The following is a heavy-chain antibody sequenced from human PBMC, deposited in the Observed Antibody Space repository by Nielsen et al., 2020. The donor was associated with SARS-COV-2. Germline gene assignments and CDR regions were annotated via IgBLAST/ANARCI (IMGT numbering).Heavy chain of an antibody. CDR1: GFTFSSYA. D-gene: IGHD6-19*01. CDR3: AREATMNSSGWYFLSYYYYYGMDV. J-gene: IGHJ6*02. Sequence: GESLKISCAASGFTFSSYAMSWVRQAPGKGLEWVSAISGSGGSTYYADSVKGRFTISRDNSKNTLYLQMNSLRAEDTAVYYCAREATMNSSGWYFLSYYYYYGMDVWGQGTTVTVSS. V-gene: IGHV3-23*01. CDR2: ISGSGGST.